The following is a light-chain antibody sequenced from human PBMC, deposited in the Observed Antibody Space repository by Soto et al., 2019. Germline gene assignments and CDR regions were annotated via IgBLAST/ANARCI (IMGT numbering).Light chain of an antibody. CDR3: QQFGSSPLT. CDR1: QSVSSSY. J-gene: IGKJ4*01. Sequence: EIVLTQSPGTLSLSPGERATLSCRASQSVSSSYLAWYQQKPGQAPRLLIYGASSRATGIPDRFTGSGSGTDFTLIISRLEPEDCAVYYCQQFGSSPLTFGGGTKVEIK. CDR2: GAS. V-gene: IGKV3-20*01.